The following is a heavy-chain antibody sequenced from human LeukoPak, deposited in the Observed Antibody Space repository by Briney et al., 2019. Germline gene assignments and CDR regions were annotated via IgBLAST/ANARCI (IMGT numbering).Heavy chain of an antibody. CDR1: GYTFTGYY. V-gene: IGHV1-2*02. CDR2: INPNSGGT. J-gene: IGHJ4*02. Sequence: ASVTVSCKASGYTFTGYYMHWVRQAPGQGLEWMGWINPNSGGTNYAQKFQGRVTMTRDTSISTAYMELSRLRSDDTAVYYCARGVVGATSDFYYWGQGTLVTVSS. CDR3: ARGVVGATSDFYY. D-gene: IGHD1-26*01.